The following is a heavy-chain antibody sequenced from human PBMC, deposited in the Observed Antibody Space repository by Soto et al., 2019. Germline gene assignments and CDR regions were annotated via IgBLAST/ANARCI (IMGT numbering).Heavy chain of an antibody. J-gene: IGHJ5*02. Sequence: WASVKVSCKASGFSFTGYYIHWLRQAPGQGLEWMGWINVHSGGTEYAQKFQGRVTLTRDTSIATAYLTLTSLTSDDTALYYCAKDLTRQLAYWLDPWGQGTQVTVSS. CDR2: INVHSGGT. CDR3: AKDLTRQLAYWLDP. V-gene: IGHV1-2*02. D-gene: IGHD6-6*01. CDR1: GFSFTGYY.